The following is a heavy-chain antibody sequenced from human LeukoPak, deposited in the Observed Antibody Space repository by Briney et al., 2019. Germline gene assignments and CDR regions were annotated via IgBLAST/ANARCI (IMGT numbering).Heavy chain of an antibody. CDR2: IKQDGSEK. CDR1: GFTFSSYW. J-gene: IGHJ4*02. D-gene: IGHD2-15*01. V-gene: IGHV3-7*03. CDR3: ARGYYSQKYYFDY. Sequence: GGSLRLSCAASGFTFSSYWMSWVRQAPGKGLEWVANIKQDGSEKYYVDSAKGRFTISRDNAKNSLYLQMNSLRAEDTAVYYCARGYYSQKYYFDYWGQGTLVTVSS.